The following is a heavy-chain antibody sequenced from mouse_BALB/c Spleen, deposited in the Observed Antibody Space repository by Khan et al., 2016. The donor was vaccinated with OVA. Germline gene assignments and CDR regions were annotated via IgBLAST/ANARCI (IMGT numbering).Heavy chain of an antibody. CDR2: ISTYYGDA. V-gene: IGHV1S137*01. Sequence: QVQLKESGAELVRPGVSVKISCKGSGYTFTDYAMHWVKQSHAKSLEWIGVISTYYGDAYYNQKFKGKATMTVDKSSSTAYMELARLTSEDSAIYYCARSHSGFAYWGQGTLVTVS. J-gene: IGHJ3*01. CDR1: GYTFTDYA. CDR3: ARSHSGFAY.